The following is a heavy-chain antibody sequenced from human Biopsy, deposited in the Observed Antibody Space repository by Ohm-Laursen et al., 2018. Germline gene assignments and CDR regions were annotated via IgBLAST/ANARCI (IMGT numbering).Heavy chain of an antibody. Sequence: SLRLSCSASGFTFSSYAMTWVRQAPGKGLEWVSVINTSGGSTHYAVSVKGRFTISRDNSKNTLYLRMNSLRAEDTAVYYCAKPADSYGSEFYFDYWGQGQWSPS. CDR3: AKPADSYGSEFYFDY. D-gene: IGHD4-17*01. CDR2: INTSGGST. CDR1: GFTFSSYA. V-gene: IGHV3-23*01. J-gene: IGHJ4*02.